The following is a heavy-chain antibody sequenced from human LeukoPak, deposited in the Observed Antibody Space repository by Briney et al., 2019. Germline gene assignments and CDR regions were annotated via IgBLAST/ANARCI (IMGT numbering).Heavy chain of an antibody. CDR1: GFTFSTYS. J-gene: IGHJ4*02. V-gene: IGHV3-21*01. D-gene: IGHD5-24*01. CDR2: ISSGSSYI. Sequence: PGGSLRLSCAASGFTFSTYSMNWVRQAPGKGLEWVSSISSGSSYIYYGDSVKGRFTISRDNAKNSLYLQMNSLRAEDTAVYYCARDQGDGYNFWDYWGQGTLVTVSS. CDR3: ARDQGDGYNFWDY.